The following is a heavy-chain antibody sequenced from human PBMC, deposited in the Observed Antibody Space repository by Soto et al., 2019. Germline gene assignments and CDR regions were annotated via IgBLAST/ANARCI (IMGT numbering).Heavy chain of an antibody. CDR1: GIKFRRHA. J-gene: IGHJ6*02. CDR3: ASRYYYDSSGYFPFGMEV. Sequence: LRLSCPAFGIKFRRHAIHWVRRAPGKGLEWVAVIWYDGSNKYYADSVKGRFTISRDNSKNTLYLQMNSLRAEDTAVYYCASRYYYDSSGYFPFGMEVWGQGNTVTIS. V-gene: IGHV3-33*08. CDR2: IWYDGSNK. D-gene: IGHD3-22*01.